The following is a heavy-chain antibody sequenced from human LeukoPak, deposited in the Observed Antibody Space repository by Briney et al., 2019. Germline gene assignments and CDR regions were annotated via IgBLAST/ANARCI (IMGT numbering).Heavy chain of an antibody. V-gene: IGHV3-48*01. CDR2: ISSSSSTI. CDR1: GLTLSSHS. CDR3: ARGGQGNAYSYGYDY. D-gene: IGHD5-18*01. Sequence: GGSLSLSCAASGLTLSSHSMNWVRQAPGKGLEWVSYISSSSSTIYYADSVKGRFTISRDNAKNSLYLQMNSLRAEDTAVYYCARGGQGNAYSYGYDYWGQGTLVTVSS. J-gene: IGHJ4*02.